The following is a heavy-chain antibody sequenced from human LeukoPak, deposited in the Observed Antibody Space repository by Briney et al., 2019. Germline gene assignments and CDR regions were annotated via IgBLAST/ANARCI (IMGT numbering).Heavy chain of an antibody. D-gene: IGHD2-15*01. V-gene: IGHV3-30*04. CDR3: ARDYGGRELGYCSGGSCPGTLGY. CDR2: ISYDGSNK. CDR1: GFTFSSYA. Sequence: QPGRSLRLSCAASGFTFSSYAMHWVRQAPGKGLEWVAVISYDGSNKYYADSVKGRFTISRDNSKNTLYLQMNSLRAEDTAVYYGARDYGGRELGYCSGGSCPGTLGYWGQGTLVTVSS. J-gene: IGHJ4*02.